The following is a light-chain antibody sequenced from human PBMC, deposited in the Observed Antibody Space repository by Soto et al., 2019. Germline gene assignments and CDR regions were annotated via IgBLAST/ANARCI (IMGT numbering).Light chain of an antibody. Sequence: DIVMTQSPDSLAVSLGERATINCKSSQSVLYSSNNKNYLAWYQQKPGQPPKLLIYWASTRESGVPDRFSGSGSVTDFTLTISSLQAEDVAVYYCQQYYSTPFTFGPGTQVDIK. CDR2: WAS. CDR3: QQYYSTPFT. V-gene: IGKV4-1*01. CDR1: QSVLYSSNNKNY. J-gene: IGKJ3*01.